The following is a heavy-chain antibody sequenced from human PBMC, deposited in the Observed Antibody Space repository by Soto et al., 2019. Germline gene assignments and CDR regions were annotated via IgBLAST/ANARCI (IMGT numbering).Heavy chain of an antibody. CDR3: ARYGVVAAIRWFDP. CDR1: GGSISSGGYY. Sequence: QVQLQESGPGLVKPSQTLSLTCTVSGGSISSGGYYWSWIRQHPGKGLEWIGYIYYSGSTYYNPSLKSRVTISVVTSKNQFSPKLSSVTAADTAVYYCARYGVVAAIRWFDPWGQGTLVTVSS. D-gene: IGHD2-15*01. V-gene: IGHV4-31*03. J-gene: IGHJ5*02. CDR2: IYYSGST.